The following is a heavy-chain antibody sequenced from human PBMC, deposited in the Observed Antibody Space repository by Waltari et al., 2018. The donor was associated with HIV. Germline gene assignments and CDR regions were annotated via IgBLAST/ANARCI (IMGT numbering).Heavy chain of an antibody. CDR2: IKQDGSEK. CDR1: GFTFSSYW. V-gene: IGHV3-7*01. J-gene: IGHJ5*02. Sequence: EVQLVESGGGLVQPGGSLRLSCAASGFTFSSYWMSWFRQGPGKGLEWVANIKQDGSEKYYVDSVKGRFTISRDNAKNSLYLQMNSLRAEDTAVYYCAGGGVLLWFGDLNWFDPWGQGTLVTVSS. D-gene: IGHD3-10*01. CDR3: AGGGVLLWFGDLNWFDP.